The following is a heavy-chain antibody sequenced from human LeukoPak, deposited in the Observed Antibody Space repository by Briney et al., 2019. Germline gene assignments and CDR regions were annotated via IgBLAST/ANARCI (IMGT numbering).Heavy chain of an antibody. J-gene: IGHJ6*02. CDR1: GYTFTSYG. CDR2: ISAYNGNT. CDR3: ARGHLGYCSSTSCYNYYYYGMDV. V-gene: IGHV1-18*01. D-gene: IGHD2-2*02. Sequence: ASVKVSCKASGYTFTSYGISWVRQAPGQGLEWMGWISAYNGNTNYAQKLQGRVTMTTDTSTSTAYMELRSLRSDDTAAYYYARGHLGYCSSTSCYNYYYYGMDVWGQGTTVTVSS.